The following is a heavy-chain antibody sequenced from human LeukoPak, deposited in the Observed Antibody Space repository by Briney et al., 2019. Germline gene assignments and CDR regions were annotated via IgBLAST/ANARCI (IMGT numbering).Heavy chain of an antibody. CDR2: IYSGGST. V-gene: IGHV3-53*01. CDR3: ARGGSSSWHNIDY. J-gene: IGHJ4*02. D-gene: IGHD6-13*01. Sequence: GGSLRLSCAASGFTVSSNYMSWVRQAPGKGLEWVSVIYSGGSTYYADSVKGRFTISRDNSKNTLYLQMNSLRAEDTAVYYCARGGSSSWHNIDYWGQGTLVTVSS. CDR1: GFTVSSNY.